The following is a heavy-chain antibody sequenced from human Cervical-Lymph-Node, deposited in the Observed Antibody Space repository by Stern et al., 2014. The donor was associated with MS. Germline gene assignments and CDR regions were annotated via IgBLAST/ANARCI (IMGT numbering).Heavy chain of an antibody. V-gene: IGHV1-2*02. CDR1: GYTFTDYY. Sequence: QVQLVQSGTEVKKPGASVKVSCKASGYTFTDYYLHWVRQAPGQGLEWMGWVNPNSGGTNYAQKFQGRVTMTSDTSISTAYMDLSRLTSDDTAVYYCAGLRGTWNYFPHDFDVWGQGTMVTVSS. J-gene: IGHJ3*01. CDR3: AGLRGTWNYFPHDFDV. CDR2: VNPNSGGT. D-gene: IGHD1-7*01.